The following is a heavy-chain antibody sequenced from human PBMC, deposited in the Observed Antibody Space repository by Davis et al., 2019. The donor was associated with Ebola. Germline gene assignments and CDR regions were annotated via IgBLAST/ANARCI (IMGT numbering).Heavy chain of an antibody. CDR1: GDSIISGGFS. V-gene: IGHV4-30-4*07. Sequence: MPSETLSLTCAVSGDSIISGGFSWSWIRQPPGKGLEWMGYIFYSGCTYYNPSLKSRVIISVDTSNNHFSLKLKSVTAADTAVYYCVRGLGDGWRSTSIDFWGRGIQVTVSS. CDR2: IFYSGCT. D-gene: IGHD6-19*01. CDR3: VRGLGDGWRSTSIDF. J-gene: IGHJ4*02.